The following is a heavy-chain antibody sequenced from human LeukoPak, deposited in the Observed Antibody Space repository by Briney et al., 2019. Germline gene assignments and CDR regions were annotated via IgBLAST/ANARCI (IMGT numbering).Heavy chain of an antibody. J-gene: IGHJ6*03. Sequence: PSETLSLTCAVSGYSLSSGYYWGWIRQPPGNGLELTGNFFYGETTYYNPSLKTRVAISVDAAKNQFSLRLTSMTAADTAVYYCARAGPYCPSSTCYLPAYYYYMDVWGKGTTVTVSS. D-gene: IGHD2-2*01. V-gene: IGHV4-38-2*01. CDR1: GYSLSSGYY. CDR3: ARAGPYCPSSTCYLPAYYYYMDV. CDR2: FFYGETT.